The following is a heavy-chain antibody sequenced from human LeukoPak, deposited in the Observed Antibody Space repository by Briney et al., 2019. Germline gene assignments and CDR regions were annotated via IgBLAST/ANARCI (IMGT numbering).Heavy chain of an antibody. CDR2: ISGSGSST. J-gene: IGHJ3*02. CDR1: GFIVSNYG. CDR3: AKDLPYYYDSSGSGDAFDI. D-gene: IGHD3-22*01. V-gene: IGHV3-23*01. Sequence: GGSLRLSCAASGFIVSNYGMHWVRQAPGKGLDWVSSISGSGSSTYYAESVKGRVTISRDNSQNTLYLQMNSLRAEDTAIYYCAKDLPYYYDSSGSGDAFDIWGRGTMVTVST.